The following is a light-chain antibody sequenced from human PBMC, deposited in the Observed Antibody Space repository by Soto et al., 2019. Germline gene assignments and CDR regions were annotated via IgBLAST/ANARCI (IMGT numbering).Light chain of an antibody. V-gene: IGKV3D-15*01. CDR3: QQYNNWPPIT. CDR2: GAS. CDR1: QSVSSN. Sequence: EIVMTQSPATLSVSPGERATLSCRASQSVSSNFAWYQQKPGQAPRLLIYGASTRATGIPARFSGSGSGTEFNLTISSRQSEAYEFSYCQQYNNWPPITFGQGTRLEIK. J-gene: IGKJ5*01.